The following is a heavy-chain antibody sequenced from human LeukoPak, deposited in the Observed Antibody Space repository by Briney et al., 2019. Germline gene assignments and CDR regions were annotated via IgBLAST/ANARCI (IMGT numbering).Heavy chain of an antibody. CDR3: ASAGYCSSTSCYIGGYYYYGMDV. V-gene: IGHV3-72*01. CDR2: TRNKAKSYTT. D-gene: IGHD2-2*02. Sequence: GGSLRLSCAASGFTFSDHYMDWVRQAPGKGLEWVGRTRNKAKSYTTEYAASVKGRFTVWRDDSKSSLYLQMNSLRAEDTAVYYCASAGYCSSTSCYIGGYYYYGMDVWGQGTTVTVSS. J-gene: IGHJ6*02. CDR1: GFTFSDHY.